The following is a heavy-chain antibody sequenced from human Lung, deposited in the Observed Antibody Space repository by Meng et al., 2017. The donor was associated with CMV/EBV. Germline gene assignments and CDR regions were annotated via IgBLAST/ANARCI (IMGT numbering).Heavy chain of an antibody. CDR1: ATSISKSNW. CDR3: ARVTEYGGNCFDS. Sequence: SETLSLXCAVSATSISKSNWWSWVRQPPGKGLEWIGEAYHSGYTNYNPSLKSRVTMSVDRSKNQFSLKLSSVTAADTAVYYCARVTEYGGNCFDSWGQGNXVNGSS. J-gene: IGHJ4*02. V-gene: IGHV4-4*02. D-gene: IGHD4-23*01. CDR2: AYHSGYT.